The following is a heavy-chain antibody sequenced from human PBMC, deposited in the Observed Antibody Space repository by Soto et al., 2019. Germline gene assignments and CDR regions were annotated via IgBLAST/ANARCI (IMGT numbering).Heavy chain of an antibody. V-gene: IGHV4-59*01. CDR3: ARTYGRNFDY. CDR1: GGSIGTYY. D-gene: IGHD3-10*01. CDR2: IYYRGNT. J-gene: IGHJ4*02. Sequence: PSETLSLTCTVSGGSIGTYYWSWIRQPPGKGLEWIGYIYYRGNTDYNPSLKSRVTISLDTPKNQFSLKLSSVTAADTALYYCARTYGRNFDYWGQGTLVTVSS.